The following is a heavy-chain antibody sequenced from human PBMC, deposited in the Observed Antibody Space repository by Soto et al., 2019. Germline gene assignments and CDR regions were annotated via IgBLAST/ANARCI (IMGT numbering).Heavy chain of an antibody. CDR1: GFPFGDFG. J-gene: IGHJ3*02. D-gene: IGHD6-13*01. V-gene: IGHV3-30*18. Sequence: GGSLRLSCAASGFPFGDFGMHWLRQAPGKGLEWVAVISHDGSDKFYADSVKARFTISRDNSKNTLYLQMSGLRAEDTAVYYCAKDHSSQGPGAFDIWGQGTMVTVSS. CDR2: ISHDGSDK. CDR3: AKDHSSQGPGAFDI.